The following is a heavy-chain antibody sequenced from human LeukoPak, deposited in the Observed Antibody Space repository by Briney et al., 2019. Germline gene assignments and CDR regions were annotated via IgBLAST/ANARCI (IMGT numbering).Heavy chain of an antibody. V-gene: IGHV3-21*01. D-gene: IGHD2-2*01. J-gene: IGHJ3*02. CDR2: INSAGTYI. CDR1: GFAFSSYS. Sequence: GGSLRLSCAASGFAFSSYSMNWVRQAPGKGLEWVSSINSAGTYIYYADSVKGRFTISRDNAKNSLYLQMNSLRAEDTALYYCARAHSNTNSAITAFDIWGQGTMVTVSS. CDR3: ARAHSNTNSAITAFDI.